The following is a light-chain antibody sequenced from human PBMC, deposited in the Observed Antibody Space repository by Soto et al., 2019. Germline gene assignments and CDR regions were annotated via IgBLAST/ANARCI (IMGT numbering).Light chain of an antibody. CDR3: EQYGSAPWT. V-gene: IGKV3-20*01. Sequence: EIVLTQSPGTLSSSPGERATLSCRASESVSSNYLAWYQQRPGQAPRLLIYAASNRARGIPDGFGGSGSGTDFSLTVSRVEPEDCAVYYCEQYGSAPWTCGQGTKV. J-gene: IGKJ1*01. CDR1: ESVSSNY. CDR2: AAS.